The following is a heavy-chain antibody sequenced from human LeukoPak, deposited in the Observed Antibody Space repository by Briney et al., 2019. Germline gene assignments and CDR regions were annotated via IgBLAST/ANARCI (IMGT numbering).Heavy chain of an antibody. CDR2: IIPIFGTA. Sequence: SVKVSCKASGGTFSSYAISWVRHAPGQGLEWMGRIIPIFGTANYGQKFQGRVTITTDESTSTAYMELSSLRSEDTAVYYCARSSYYYDSSGYFVYWGQGTLVTVSS. CDR3: ARSSYYYDSSGYFVY. CDR1: GGTFSSYA. V-gene: IGHV1-69*05. D-gene: IGHD3-22*01. J-gene: IGHJ4*02.